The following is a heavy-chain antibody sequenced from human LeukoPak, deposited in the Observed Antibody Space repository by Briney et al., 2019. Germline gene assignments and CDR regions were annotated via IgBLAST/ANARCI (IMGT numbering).Heavy chain of an antibody. J-gene: IGHJ3*02. CDR1: GFTFSSYE. D-gene: IGHD6-19*01. Sequence: GGSLRLSCAASGFTFSSYEMNWVRQAPGKGLEWVSYISSSGSTIYYADSVKGRFTISRDNSKNTLYLQMNSLRAEDTAVYYCARVGKQWLVWDAFDIWGQGTMVTVSS. V-gene: IGHV3-48*03. CDR2: ISSSGSTI. CDR3: ARVGKQWLVWDAFDI.